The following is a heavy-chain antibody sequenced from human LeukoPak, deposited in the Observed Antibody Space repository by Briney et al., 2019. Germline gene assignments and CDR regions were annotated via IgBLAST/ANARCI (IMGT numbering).Heavy chain of an antibody. J-gene: IGHJ6*04. D-gene: IGHD3-10*02. CDR1: GFTFSSYA. CDR3: AELGITMIGGV. CDR2: ISSSGSTI. V-gene: IGHV3-48*03. Sequence: GGSLRLSCAASGFTFSSYAMNWVRQAPGKGLGWVSYISSSGSTIYYADSVKGRFTISRDNAKNSLYLQMNSLRAEDTAVYYCAELGITMIGGVWGKGTTVTISS.